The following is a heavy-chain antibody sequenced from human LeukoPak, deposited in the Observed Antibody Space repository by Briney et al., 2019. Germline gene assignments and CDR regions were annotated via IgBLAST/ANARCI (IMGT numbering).Heavy chain of an antibody. CDR2: IYTSGST. CDR1: GGSISSYY. D-gene: IGHD6-19*01. Sequence: SETLSLTCTVSGGSISSYYWSWIRQPAGKGLEWIGRIYTSGSTNYNPSLKSRVTMSVDTSKNQFSLRLSSVPAADTAVYYCARDRIAVAPFADWGQGTLVTVSS. J-gene: IGHJ4*02. V-gene: IGHV4-4*07. CDR3: ARDRIAVAPFAD.